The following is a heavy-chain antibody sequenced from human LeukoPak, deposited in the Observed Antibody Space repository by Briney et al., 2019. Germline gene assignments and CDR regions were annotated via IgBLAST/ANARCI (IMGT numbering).Heavy chain of an antibody. CDR1: GGSISSGGCY. CDR2: IYYSGST. Sequence: SQTLSLTCTVSGGSISSGGCYWSWIRQHPGKGLEWIGYIYYSGSTFYNPSLKSRLTISVDTSKNQFSLRLSSVTAADTAVYYCARDWAAAREFDPWGQGTLVTVSS. J-gene: IGHJ5*02. V-gene: IGHV4-31*03. D-gene: IGHD6-13*01. CDR3: ARDWAAAREFDP.